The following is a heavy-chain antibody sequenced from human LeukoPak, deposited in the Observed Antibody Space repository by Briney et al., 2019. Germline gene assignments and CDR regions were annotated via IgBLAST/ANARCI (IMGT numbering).Heavy chain of an antibody. Sequence: GGSLRLSCAASGFTFSSYSMNWVRKAPGKGLEWVSSISSSSSYIYYADSVKGRFTISRDNAKNSLYLQMNSLRAEDTAVYYCARDLDYYDSSGADWGQGTLVTVSS. V-gene: IGHV3-21*01. CDR2: ISSSSSYI. CDR3: ARDLDYYDSSGAD. J-gene: IGHJ4*02. D-gene: IGHD3-22*01. CDR1: GFTFSSYS.